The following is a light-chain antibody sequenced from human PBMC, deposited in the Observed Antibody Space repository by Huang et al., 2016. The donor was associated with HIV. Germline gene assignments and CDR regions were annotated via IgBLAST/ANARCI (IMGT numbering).Light chain of an antibody. CDR2: EVS. Sequence: DIVMTQTPLSLSVTPGQPASISCKSSQSLLHSDGKTYLYWYLQKPGKPPQLLIYEVSNRVSGVPDRFSGSGAGTDFTVKISRVEAEDVGVYYCMHSTQHPYTFGQGTKLEIK. J-gene: IGKJ2*01. V-gene: IGKV2D-29*01. CDR3: MHSTQHPYT. CDR1: QSLLHSDGKTY.